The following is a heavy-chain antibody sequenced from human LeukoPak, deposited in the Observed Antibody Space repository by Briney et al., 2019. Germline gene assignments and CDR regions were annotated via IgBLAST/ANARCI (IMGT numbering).Heavy chain of an antibody. Sequence: GGSLRLSCAASGFTFSLYSMNWVRQAPGKGLEWVSYITSGSSTIYYADSVEGRFTISRDNAKNSLFLQVNSLRAEDTAVYYCARDGGGDYWGQGTLVTVSS. V-gene: IGHV3-48*01. J-gene: IGHJ4*02. D-gene: IGHD3-16*01. CDR1: GFTFSLYS. CDR3: ARDGGGDY. CDR2: ITSGSSTI.